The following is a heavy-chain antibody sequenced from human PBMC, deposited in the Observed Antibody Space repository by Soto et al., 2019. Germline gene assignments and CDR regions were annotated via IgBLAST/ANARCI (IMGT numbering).Heavy chain of an antibody. CDR1: GFTFDDYA. CDR2: ISWDGGST. Sequence: GGSLRLSCAASGFTFDDYAMHWVRQAPGKGLEWVSLISWDGGSTYYADSVKGRFTISRDNSKNSLYLQMNSLRAEDTAWYYCAKVQYSSDYYYYYGMDVWGQGTTVTVSS. D-gene: IGHD6-25*01. V-gene: IGHV3-43D*03. CDR3: AKVQYSSDYYYYYGMDV. J-gene: IGHJ6*02.